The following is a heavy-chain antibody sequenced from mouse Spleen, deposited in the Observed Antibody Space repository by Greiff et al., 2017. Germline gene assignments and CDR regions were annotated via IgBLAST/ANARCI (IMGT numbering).Heavy chain of an antibody. Sequence: VQLQQSGAELARPGASVKLSCKASGYTFTSYWMQWVKQRPGQGLEWIGAIYPGDGDTRYTQKFKGKATLTADKSSSTAYMQLSSLASEDSAVYYCAREDNWDYFDYWGQGTTLTVSS. D-gene: IGHD4-1*02. CDR1: GYTFTSYW. CDR2: IYPGDGDT. CDR3: AREDNWDYFDY. V-gene: IGHV1-87*01. J-gene: IGHJ2*01.